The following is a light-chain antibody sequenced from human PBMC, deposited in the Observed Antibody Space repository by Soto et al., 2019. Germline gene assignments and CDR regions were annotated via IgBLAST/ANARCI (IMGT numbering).Light chain of an antibody. CDR3: QQFDDPVT. J-gene: IGKJ5*01. V-gene: IGKV3-20*01. Sequence: MVLTQSPGTLSLSPGERATLSWRASHNVSRTYLAWYQRKPGQAPRLLMYGVSERATGTPGRFSGSGSVTDFTLTISGLEPEDSAVYYCQQFDDPVTFGQGTRLE. CDR1: HNVSRTY. CDR2: GVS.